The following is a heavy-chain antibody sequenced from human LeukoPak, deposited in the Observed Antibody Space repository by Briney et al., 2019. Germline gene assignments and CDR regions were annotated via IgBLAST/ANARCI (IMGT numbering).Heavy chain of an antibody. CDR2: IYYSGST. Sequence: ASQTLSLTCTVSSGSISSGGYYWSWIRQHPGKGLEWIGSIYYSGSTYYNPSLKSRLTISVDTSKNQFSLKLTSVTAADTAVYYCARDLGGSGSYVFDYWGQGTLVTVSS. CDR1: SGSISSGGYY. D-gene: IGHD3-10*01. J-gene: IGHJ4*02. V-gene: IGHV4-31*03. CDR3: ARDLGGSGSYVFDY.